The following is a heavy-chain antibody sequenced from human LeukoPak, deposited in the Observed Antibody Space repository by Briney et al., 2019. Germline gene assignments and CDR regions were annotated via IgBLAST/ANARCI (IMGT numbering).Heavy chain of an antibody. J-gene: IGHJ4*02. D-gene: IGHD6-13*01. CDR1: GFTFSSYG. V-gene: IGHV3-30*18. CDR3: AKATSWYFYFGY. Sequence: PGGSLRLSCAASGFTFSSYGMHWVRQAPGKGLEWVAVISYDGSNKYYADSVKGRFTISRDNSKNTLYLQMNSLRAEDTAVYYCAKATSWYFYFGYWGQGTLVTVSS. CDR2: ISYDGSNK.